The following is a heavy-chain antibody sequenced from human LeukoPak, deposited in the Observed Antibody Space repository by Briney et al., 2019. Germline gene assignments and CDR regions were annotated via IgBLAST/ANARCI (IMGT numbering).Heavy chain of an antibody. CDR3: AKGASSNYDFWSGYYGEGYYYYMDV. CDR2: IWYDGSNK. V-gene: IGHV3-33*06. J-gene: IGHJ6*03. CDR1: GFTFSSYG. Sequence: PGRSLRLSCAASGFTFSSYGMHWVRQAPGKGLERVAVIWYDGSNKYYADSVKGRFTISRDNSKNTLYLQMNSLRAEDTAVYYCAKGASSNYDFWSGYYGEGYYYYMDVWGKGTTVTVSS. D-gene: IGHD3-3*01.